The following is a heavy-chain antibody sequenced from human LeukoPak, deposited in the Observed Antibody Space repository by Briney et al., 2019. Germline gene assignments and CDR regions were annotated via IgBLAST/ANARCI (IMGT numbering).Heavy chain of an antibody. CDR2: IYYSGST. V-gene: IGHV4-39*01. D-gene: IGHD5-18*01. Sequence: SETLSLTCTVSGGSISSSSYYWGWVRQPPGKGLEWIGNIYYSGSTYYNPSLKSRVSISEDTSKNQFSLKLSSVTAADTAVYYLRRGLDTSLFRGGSFDNWGQGILSPSPQ. J-gene: IGHJ4*02. CDR1: GGSISSSSYY. CDR3: RRGLDTSLFRGGSFDN.